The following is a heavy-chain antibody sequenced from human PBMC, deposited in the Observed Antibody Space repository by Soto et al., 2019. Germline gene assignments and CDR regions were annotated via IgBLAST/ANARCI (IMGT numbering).Heavy chain of an antibody. V-gene: IGHV3-30*18. Sequence: QVQLVESGGGVVQPGRSLRLSCAASGFTFSTYGMHWVRQALGKGLEWVAVISYDGNNKYYADSVKGRFTISRDNSKNTLYLQMRNLIAEDTEVYYCAKSVYHWNDRFFDYWGQGTLVTVSS. CDR3: AKSVYHWNDRFFDY. CDR1: GFTFSTYG. CDR2: ISYDGNNK. J-gene: IGHJ4*02. D-gene: IGHD1-1*01.